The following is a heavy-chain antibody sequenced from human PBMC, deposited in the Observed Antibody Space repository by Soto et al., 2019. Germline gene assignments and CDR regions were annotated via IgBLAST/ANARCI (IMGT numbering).Heavy chain of an antibody. D-gene: IGHD6-19*01. CDR2: IYHNGST. V-gene: IGHV4-4*02. CDR1: GGSVSSTNW. Sequence: QVQLQESGPGLVEPSGTLSLTCAVSGGSVSSTNWWSWVRQPPGKGLEWIGEIYHNGSTYYNPSLKSRVTISVDKSKNQFSLRLSSVTAADTAVYFCARDRAVSARGSFDYWGQGTLVTVSS. CDR3: ARDRAVSARGSFDY. J-gene: IGHJ4*02.